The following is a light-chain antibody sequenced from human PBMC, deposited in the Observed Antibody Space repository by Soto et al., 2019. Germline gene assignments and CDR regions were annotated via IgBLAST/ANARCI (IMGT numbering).Light chain of an antibody. J-gene: IGKJ1*01. CDR1: QSVSSSY. Sequence: EIVLTQSPGTLSLSPGARAILSCRASQSVSSSYLAWYRQKPGQAPRPVIYGASSRATGIPDRFSGIGYGTALTLTISRLETGDAEVYDGQQYGSSPGTFGQGTKVDIK. CDR3: QQYGSSPGT. CDR2: GAS. V-gene: IGKV3-20*01.